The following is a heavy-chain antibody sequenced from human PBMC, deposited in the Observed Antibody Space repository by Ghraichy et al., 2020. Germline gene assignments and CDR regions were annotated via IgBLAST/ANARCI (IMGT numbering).Heavy chain of an antibody. CDR3: AGDQGYCGSDCYFDS. CDR2: IYGSGGT. V-gene: IGHV4-4*02. Sequence: SETLSLTCSVSGASVSSTTWWTWVRPAPGKGLEWIGQIYGSGGTNYNPSLGSRVTMSIDKSKNQFSLNLRSVTAADTAVYYCAGDQGYCGSDCYFDSWGQGALVTVSS. CDR1: GASVSSTTW. J-gene: IGHJ5*01. D-gene: IGHD2-21*02.